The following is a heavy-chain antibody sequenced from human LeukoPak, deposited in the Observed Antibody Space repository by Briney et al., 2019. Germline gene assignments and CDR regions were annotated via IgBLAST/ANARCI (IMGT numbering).Heavy chain of an antibody. V-gene: IGHV3-23*01. CDR1: GFTFSSYA. CDR2: ISGSGGST. CDR3: AKAYQLLWFGETRPERNYFDY. D-gene: IGHD3-10*01. J-gene: IGHJ4*02. Sequence: GRSLRLSCAASGFTFSSYAMSWVRQAPGKGLEWVSAISGSGGSTYYADSVKGRFTISRDNSKNTLYLQMNSLRAEDTAVYYCAKAYQLLWFGETRPERNYFDYWGQGTLVTVSS.